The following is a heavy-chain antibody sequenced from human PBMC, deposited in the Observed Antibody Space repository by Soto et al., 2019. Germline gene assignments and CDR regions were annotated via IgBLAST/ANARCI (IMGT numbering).Heavy chain of an antibody. CDR3: AREGGYFDSSGSGVYHYYGVDV. J-gene: IGHJ6*02. Sequence: SETLSLTCTVSGGPISPYYWSWIRQPAGKGLAWIGCIYYTGSTNYNPPLKSRVSMSLDTARNQISLKGKSVTAADTAVYYCAREGGYFDSSGSGVYHYYGVDVWGRGTTVTVSS. CDR2: IYYTGST. V-gene: IGHV4-4*07. CDR1: GGPISPYY. D-gene: IGHD3-22*01.